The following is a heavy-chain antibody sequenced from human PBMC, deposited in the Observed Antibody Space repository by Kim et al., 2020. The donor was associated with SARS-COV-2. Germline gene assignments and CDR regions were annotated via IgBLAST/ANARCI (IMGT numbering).Heavy chain of an antibody. CDR2: IVGSGDST. J-gene: IGHJ4*02. CDR1: GFTFSSYA. CDR3: AKDGRYRNSPNDS. D-gene: IGHD6-6*01. V-gene: IGHV3-23*01. Sequence: GGSLRLSCAASGFTFSSYAMSWVRQAPGKGLEWVSAIVGSGDSTYYADSVKGRFTISRDNSKNTLYLRMNSLRAEDTAVYFCAKDGRYRNSPNDSWGQGTLVTVSS.